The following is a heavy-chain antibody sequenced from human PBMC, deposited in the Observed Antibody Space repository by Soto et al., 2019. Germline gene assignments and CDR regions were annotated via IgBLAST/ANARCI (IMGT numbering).Heavy chain of an antibody. D-gene: IGHD1-7*01. CDR3: ARGLLGYNWNYVCLGSYYYYGMDV. CDR2: INPSGGSP. J-gene: IGHJ6*02. V-gene: IGHV1-46*01. CDR1: GYTFTSYY. Sequence: ASVKVSCKPSGYTFTSYYMHWVRHAPGQGLEWMGIINPSGGSPSYAQKFQGRVTMTRDTSTSTVYMELSSLRSEATAVYYSARGLLGYNWNYVCLGSYYYYGMDVWGQGTTLTVSS.